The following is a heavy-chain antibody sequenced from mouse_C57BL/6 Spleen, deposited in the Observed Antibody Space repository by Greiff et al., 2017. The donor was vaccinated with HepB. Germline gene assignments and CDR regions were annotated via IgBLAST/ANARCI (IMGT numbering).Heavy chain of an antibody. J-gene: IGHJ2*01. D-gene: IGHD1-1*01. CDR1: GFNIKDDY. Sequence: EVQLQQSGAELVRPGASVKLSYTASGFNIKDDYMHWVKQRPEQGLEWIGWIDPENGDTEYASKFQGKATITADTSSNTAYLQLSSLTSEDTAVYYCTFYYYGSGYWGQGTTLTVSS. CDR2: IDPENGDT. V-gene: IGHV14-4*01. CDR3: TFYYYGSGY.